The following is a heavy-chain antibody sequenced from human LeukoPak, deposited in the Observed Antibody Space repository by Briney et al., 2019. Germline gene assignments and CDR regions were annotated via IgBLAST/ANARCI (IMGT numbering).Heavy chain of an antibody. CDR1: GYSFTTYW. D-gene: IGHD3-10*01. CDR3: VRQRGSSGTINHFDP. J-gene: IGHJ5*02. V-gene: IGHV5-51*01. Sequence: GESLKISCETSGYSFTTYWIGWVRQMPGTGLEWVGAIYPDDSDSRYSPSFQGRVVISADRSIRTAYLQWNSLETSDTAMYYCVRQRGSSGTINHFDPWGQGTLVTVSS. CDR2: IYPDDSDS.